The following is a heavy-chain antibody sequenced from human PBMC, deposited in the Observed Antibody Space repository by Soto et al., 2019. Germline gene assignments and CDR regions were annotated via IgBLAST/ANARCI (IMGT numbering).Heavy chain of an antibody. V-gene: IGHV5-10-1*01. CDR2: IDPSDSYT. CDR3: PRRDADDDKTTYYYGMDV. J-gene: IGHJ6*02. Sequence: GESLKISCKGSGYIFTSYWITWGRQMPGKGLEGRGRIDPSDSYTNYSPSFQGHVTISADTSISTAYLQWSSLKASATDIYYCPRRDADDDKTTYYYGMDVWGQGTTVTVSS. CDR1: GYIFTSYW. D-gene: IGHD4-17*01.